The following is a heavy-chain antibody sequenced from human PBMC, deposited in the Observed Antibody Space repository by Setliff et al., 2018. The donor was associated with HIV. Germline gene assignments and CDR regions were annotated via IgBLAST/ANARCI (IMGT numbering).Heavy chain of an antibody. D-gene: IGHD3-10*01. Sequence: ASVKVSCKTSGYTFTTYSIHWVRQAPGQSLEWMGWINVGKGDTKYSQELQGRITLTTDTSANTAYMELSSLRSDDTAVYFCARGALLAVVDFAHGGHGTQVTVSS. V-gene: IGHV1-3*01. CDR2: INVGKGDT. CDR3: ARGALLAVVDFAH. CDR1: GYTFTTYS. J-gene: IGHJ4*01.